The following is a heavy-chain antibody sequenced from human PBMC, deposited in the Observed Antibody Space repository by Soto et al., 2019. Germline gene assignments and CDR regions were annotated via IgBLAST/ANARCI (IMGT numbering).Heavy chain of an antibody. D-gene: IGHD3-10*01. CDR1: GFTFSSYA. V-gene: IGHV3-23*01. Sequence: VGSLRLSCAASGFTFSSYAMSWVRQAPGKGLEWVSAISGSGGSTYYADSVKGRFTISRDNSKNTLYLQMNSLRAEDTAVYYCAKDSMVRGVSPYFDYWGQGTLVTVSS. CDR2: ISGSGGST. CDR3: AKDSMVRGVSPYFDY. J-gene: IGHJ4*02.